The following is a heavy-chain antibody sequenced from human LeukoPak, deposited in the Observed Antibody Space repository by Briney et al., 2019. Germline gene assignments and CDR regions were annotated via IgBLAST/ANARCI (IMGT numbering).Heavy chain of an antibody. CDR3: ARGSWPTYYYDSRATGYFDY. V-gene: IGHV1-2*02. D-gene: IGHD3-22*01. CDR2: IDPNSGGT. J-gene: IGHJ4*02. CDR1: GYTFTSYD. Sequence: ASVKVSCKASGYTFTSYDINWVRQAPGQGLEWMGWIDPNSGGTNYAQKFQGRVTMTRDTSISTAYMELSRLRSDDTAVYYCARGSWPTYYYDSRATGYFDYWGQGTLVTVSS.